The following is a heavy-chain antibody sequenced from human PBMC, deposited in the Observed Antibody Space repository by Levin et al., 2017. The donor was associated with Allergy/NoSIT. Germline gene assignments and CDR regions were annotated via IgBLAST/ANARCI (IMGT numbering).Heavy chain of an antibody. V-gene: IGHV3-33*01. CDR2: IWYDGSNK. J-gene: IGHJ6*02. D-gene: IGHD4-17*01. CDR1: GFTFSSYG. Sequence: GGSLRLSCAASGFTFSSYGMHWVRQAPGKGLEWVAVIWYDGSNKYYADSVKGRFTISRDNSKNTLYLQMNSLRAEDTAVYYCARDKGYGDPNYYYYYYGMDVWGQGTTVTVSS. CDR3: ARDKGYGDPNYYYYYYGMDV.